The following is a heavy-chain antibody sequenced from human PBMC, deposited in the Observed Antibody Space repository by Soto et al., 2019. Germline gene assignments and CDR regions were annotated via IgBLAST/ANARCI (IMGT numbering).Heavy chain of an antibody. CDR1: GYTFTSYG. D-gene: IGHD3-22*01. V-gene: IGHV1-18*01. Sequence: ASVKVSCKASGYTFTSYGISWVRQAPGQGLEWMGLISAYNGNTNYAQKLQGRVTMTTDTSTSTAYMELRSLRSDDTAVYYCARTTSYYYDSSGSPGAFDIWGQGTMVTVSS. CDR2: ISAYNGNT. J-gene: IGHJ3*02. CDR3: ARTTSYYYDSSGSPGAFDI.